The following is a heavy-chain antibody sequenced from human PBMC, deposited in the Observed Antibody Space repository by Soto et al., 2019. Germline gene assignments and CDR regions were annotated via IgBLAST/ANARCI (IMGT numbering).Heavy chain of an antibody. CDR2: INSDGSST. CDR1: GFTFSRFW. D-gene: IGHD2-15*01. CDR3: ARAFGSCSGGSCTDNYCYGMDG. V-gene: IGHV3-74*01. Sequence: EVQLVESGGGLVQRGGSLRVSCAASGFTFSRFWMNWVRQAPGMGLEWVSRINSDGSSTNYADSVKGRFTISRDNAKNTLYLQMNRLRVEDTAVYYCARAFGSCSGGSCTDNYCYGMDGWGQGTRVTVSS. J-gene: IGHJ6*02.